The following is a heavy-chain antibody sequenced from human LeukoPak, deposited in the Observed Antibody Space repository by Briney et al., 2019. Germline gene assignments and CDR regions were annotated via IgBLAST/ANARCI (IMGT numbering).Heavy chain of an antibody. CDR3: ARDLDNYYDSQVDY. CDR1: GGTFSSYA. Sequence: ASVKVSCKASGGTFSSYAISWVRQAPGQGLEWMGWISAYNGNTNYAQKLQGRVTMTTDTSTSTAYMELRSLRSDDTAVYYCARDLDNYYDSQVDYWGQGTLVTVSS. CDR2: ISAYNGNT. J-gene: IGHJ4*02. D-gene: IGHD3-22*01. V-gene: IGHV1-18*01.